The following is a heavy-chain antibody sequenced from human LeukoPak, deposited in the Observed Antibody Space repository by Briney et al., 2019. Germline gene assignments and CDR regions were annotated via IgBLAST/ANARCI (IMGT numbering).Heavy chain of an antibody. CDR3: ARDDRSGTYGGVDY. CDR1: NYSISSGYY. V-gene: IGHV4-38-2*02. D-gene: IGHD1-26*01. J-gene: IGHJ4*02. Sequence: SETLSLTCTVSNYSISSGYYWGWIRQPPGKGLEWIGSIYHSGSTYYYNPSLKSRVTISVDTSKNQFSLKLSSVTAADTAVYYCARDDRSGTYGGVDYWGQGTLVTVSS. CDR2: IYHSGSTY.